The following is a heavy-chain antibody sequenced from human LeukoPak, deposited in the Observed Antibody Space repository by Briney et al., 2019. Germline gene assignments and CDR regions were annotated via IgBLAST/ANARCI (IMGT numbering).Heavy chain of an antibody. J-gene: IGHJ4*02. CDR2: ISSSGSTI. CDR3: ARAPPRTRFDY. D-gene: IGHD1-14*01. Sequence: GGSLRLSCAASGFTFRSYRMAWGRQAPGGGLEVVSYISSSGSTIFYADSVQGRFPISRDNAKNSLYLDMNSVRAEDTAVYHCARAPPRTRFDYWGQGILVTVSS. V-gene: IGHV3-48*03. CDR1: GFTFRSYR.